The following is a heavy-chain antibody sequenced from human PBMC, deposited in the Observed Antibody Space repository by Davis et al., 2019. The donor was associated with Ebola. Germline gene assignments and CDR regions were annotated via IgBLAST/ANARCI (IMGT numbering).Heavy chain of an antibody. D-gene: IGHD3-9*01. Sequence: PGGSLRLSCAASGFTFSSYGMHWVRQAPGKGLEWVAVIWYDGSNKYYADSVKGRFTISRDNSKNTLYLQMNSLRAEDTAVYYCARVGHYDILTGYYSGGGIDYWGQGTLVTVSS. CDR2: IWYDGSNK. CDR3: ARVGHYDILTGYYSGGGIDY. CDR1: GFTFSSYG. J-gene: IGHJ4*02. V-gene: IGHV3-33*01.